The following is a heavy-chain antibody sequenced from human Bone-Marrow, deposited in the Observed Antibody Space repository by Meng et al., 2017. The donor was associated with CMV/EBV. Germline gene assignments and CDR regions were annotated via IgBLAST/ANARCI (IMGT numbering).Heavy chain of an antibody. CDR3: AKGFSVVPAAIGY. Sequence: GGSLRLSCAASGFTFSSYGMHWVRQAPGKGLEWVAFIRYDGSNKYYADSVKGRFTISRDNSKNTLYLQMNSLIAEDTAVYYCAKGFSVVPAAIGYWGQGTLVTVSS. V-gene: IGHV3-30*02. CDR2: IRYDGSNK. J-gene: IGHJ4*02. D-gene: IGHD2-2*02. CDR1: GFTFSSYG.